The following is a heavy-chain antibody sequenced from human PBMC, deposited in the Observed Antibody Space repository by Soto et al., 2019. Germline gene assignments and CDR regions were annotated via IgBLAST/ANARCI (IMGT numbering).Heavy chain of an antibody. CDR1: GGSITSSSYY. J-gene: IGHJ5*02. D-gene: IGHD2-15*01. CDR3: ARLYCSGGSCYSVNWFDP. Sequence: QLQLQESGPGLVKPSETLSLTCTVSGGSITSSSYYWGWIRQPPGKGLEWIGSIYYSGSTYYNPSLKSRVTISADTSKNQFSLKLSSVTAADTAVYYCARLYCSGGSCYSVNWFDPWGQGTLVTVSS. CDR2: IYYSGST. V-gene: IGHV4-39*01.